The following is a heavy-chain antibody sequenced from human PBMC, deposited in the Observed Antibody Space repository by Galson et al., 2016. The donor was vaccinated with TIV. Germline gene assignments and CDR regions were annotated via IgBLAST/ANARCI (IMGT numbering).Heavy chain of an antibody. V-gene: IGHV1-69*13. D-gene: IGHD3-10*01. CDR2: IIPIFAIA. Sequence: SVKVSCKASGGTFSNYAISWVRQAPGQGLEWMGGIIPIFAIAKYAQKFQGRVTITAGESTSTAYMELSSLRSEDTAVYYCARGSDYYGSGSYYNVLGYWGQGTLVTVSS. J-gene: IGHJ4*02. CDR3: ARGSDYYGSGSYYNVLGY. CDR1: GGTFSNYA.